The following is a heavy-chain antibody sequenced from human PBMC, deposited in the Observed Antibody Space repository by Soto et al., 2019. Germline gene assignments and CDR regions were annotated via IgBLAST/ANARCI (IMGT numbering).Heavy chain of an antibody. CDR1: GFIFSDNY. D-gene: IGHD4-17*01. Sequence: GSLKLYCAASGFIFSDNYFSWVRQAPGKGLEWVSVIYSGDTTNYAESVRGRFTITRDDSKNSVFLQMNSLRAEDTAIYYCARTLYGDFGMYYFDYWGQGTPVTVSS. J-gene: IGHJ4*02. CDR3: ARTLYGDFGMYYFDY. CDR2: IYSGDTT. V-gene: IGHV3-53*01.